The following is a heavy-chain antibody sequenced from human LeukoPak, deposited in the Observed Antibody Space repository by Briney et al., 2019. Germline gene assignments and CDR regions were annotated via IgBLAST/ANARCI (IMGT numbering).Heavy chain of an antibody. D-gene: IGHD3-22*01. Sequence: GGSLRLSCTASGFIFSGYVMSWVRQAPGKGLEWVAAISGSGDSTYYADSVRGRFPISRDNSKNTLYLQMNSLRAEDTAVYYCAKWIYYDRDGYPSNDAFDIWGQGTMVTVSS. CDR2: ISGSGDST. CDR1: GFIFSGYV. V-gene: IGHV3-23*01. J-gene: IGHJ3*02. CDR3: AKWIYYDRDGYPSNDAFDI.